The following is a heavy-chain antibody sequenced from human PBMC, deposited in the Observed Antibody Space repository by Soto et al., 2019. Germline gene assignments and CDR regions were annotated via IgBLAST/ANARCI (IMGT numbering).Heavy chain of an antibody. J-gene: IGHJ6*02. D-gene: IGHD1-20*01. Sequence: SETLSLTCTVSGGSISSGGYYWSWIRQPPGKGLEWIGYIYYSGSTNYNPSLKSRVTISVDTSKNQFSLKLSSVTAADTAVYYCARHVVTGNWTPGGMDVWGQGTTVTVSS. V-gene: IGHV4-61*08. CDR3: ARHVVTGNWTPGGMDV. CDR1: GGSISSGGYY. CDR2: IYYSGST.